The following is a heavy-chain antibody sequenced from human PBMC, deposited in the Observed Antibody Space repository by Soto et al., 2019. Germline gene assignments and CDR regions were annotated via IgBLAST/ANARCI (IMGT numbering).Heavy chain of an antibody. J-gene: IGHJ4*02. CDR2: YYSSGST. D-gene: IGHD3-22*01. Sequence: SETLSLTCTVSGASISSSSYYWAWIRQPPGKGLEWIGNYYSSGSTYYNPSLKNRVTISVDTSKNQFSLKLSSVTAADTAVYYCANLKVGNSGYYEYYFDFWGQGTLVTVSS. CDR3: ANLKVGNSGYYEYYFDF. V-gene: IGHV4-39*01. CDR1: GASISSSSYY.